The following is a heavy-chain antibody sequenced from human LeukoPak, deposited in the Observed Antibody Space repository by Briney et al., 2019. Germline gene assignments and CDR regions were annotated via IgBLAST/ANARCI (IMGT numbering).Heavy chain of an antibody. CDR2: IYYSGST. CDR1: GGSISSSSYY. D-gene: IGHD1-14*01. V-gene: IGHV4-39*01. Sequence: SETLSLTCTVSGGSISSSSYYWGWIRQPPGKGLEWIGSIYYSGSTYYNPSLKSRVTISVDTSKNQFSLKVSSVTAADTAVYYCASEDGMRFDPWGQGTLVTVSS. CDR3: ASEDGMRFDP. J-gene: IGHJ5*02.